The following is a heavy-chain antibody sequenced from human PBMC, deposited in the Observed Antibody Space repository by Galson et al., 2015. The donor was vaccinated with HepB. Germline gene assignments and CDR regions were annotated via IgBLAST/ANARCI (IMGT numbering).Heavy chain of an antibody. D-gene: IGHD2-21*02. Sequence: SLRLSCAASGFTFSTYAITWVHQAPGKGLEWVSVISGSGATTFYADYVKGRFIIHRDNSKNTVYLQMNSLRADDTAIYYCAKEPPYCGGDCYSVSDVWGQGTLVTVSS. CDR1: GFTFSTYA. V-gene: IGHV3-23*01. CDR3: AKEPPYCGGDCYSVSDV. CDR2: ISGSGATT. J-gene: IGHJ4*02.